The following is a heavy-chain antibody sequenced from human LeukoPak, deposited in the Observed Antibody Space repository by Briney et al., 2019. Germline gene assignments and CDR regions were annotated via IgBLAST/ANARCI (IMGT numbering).Heavy chain of an antibody. CDR3: AKSRGSGTYLKNPLVL. Sequence: PGGSLRLSCAASGFIFSDYAMTWVRQTPGKGLEWVSATTGSGGSTHYADFVKGRYTISRDNFKRAVYLQMSSLRVEDTAVYFCAKSRGSGTYLKNPLVLWGQGILVTVSS. D-gene: IGHD3-10*01. J-gene: IGHJ4*02. V-gene: IGHV3-23*01. CDR2: TTGSGGST. CDR1: GFIFSDYA.